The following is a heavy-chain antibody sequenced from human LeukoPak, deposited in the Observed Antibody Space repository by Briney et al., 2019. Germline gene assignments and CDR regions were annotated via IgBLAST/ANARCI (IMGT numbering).Heavy chain of an antibody. CDR2: ISGSGGSP. CDR1: GFTFSIYP. D-gene: IGHD2-15*01. CDR3: AKALSYCSGGSCYSGLSYYYYGMDV. J-gene: IGHJ6*02. Sequence: GGPLRLPCAASGFTFSIYPMSGLPKAPGKGLEGVSAISGSGGSPYYADSVKGRFTISRDNSKNTLYLQMNSLRAEDTAVYYCAKALSYCSGGSCYSGLSYYYYGMDVWGQGTTVTVSS. V-gene: IGHV3-23*01.